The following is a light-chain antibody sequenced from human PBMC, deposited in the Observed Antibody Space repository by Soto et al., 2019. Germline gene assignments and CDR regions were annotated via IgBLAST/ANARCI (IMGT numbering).Light chain of an antibody. CDR2: QTS. CDR3: HQRQSWPRT. CDR1: QYINTR. J-gene: IGKJ1*01. Sequence: EIVLTQSPSTLSSFAGDRVTLSWRASQYINTRLAWYQHRPGQAPRLLIYQTSIRAAGIPARFSASGTGTDFDLTISDVQPEDFAVYYCHQRQSWPRTFGQGTKVDIK. V-gene: IGKV3-11*01.